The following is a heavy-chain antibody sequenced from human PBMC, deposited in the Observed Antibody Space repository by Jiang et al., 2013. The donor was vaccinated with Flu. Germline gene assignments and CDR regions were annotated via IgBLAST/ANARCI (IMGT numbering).Heavy chain of an antibody. J-gene: IGHJ5*02. D-gene: IGHD3-9*01. CDR3: AREYYDFLTGYWWFDP. CDR1: GGSISNYY. V-gene: IGHV4-59*01. CDR2: IYYSVTT. Sequence: KPSETLSLTCTVSGGSISNYYWSWIRQPPGKGLEWIGYIYYSVTTNYNPSLKSRVTISLGTSKNQFSLKLSSVTAADAAMYYCAREYYDFLTGYWWFDPWGQGTLVTVSS.